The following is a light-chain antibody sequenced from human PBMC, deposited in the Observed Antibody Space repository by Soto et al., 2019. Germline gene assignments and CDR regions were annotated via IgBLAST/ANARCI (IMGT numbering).Light chain of an antibody. J-gene: IGKJ2*01. CDR2: GAS. Sequence: DIVLTQSPGTLSLSPGERATLSCRAKQSVDSRYLAWYQQKPGQAPRLLIYGASSRATGIPDRFSGSGSGTDFTLTISRLEPEDFAVYYCQQYGSSPRTFGQGTKLEIK. CDR1: QSVDSRY. V-gene: IGKV3-20*01. CDR3: QQYGSSPRT.